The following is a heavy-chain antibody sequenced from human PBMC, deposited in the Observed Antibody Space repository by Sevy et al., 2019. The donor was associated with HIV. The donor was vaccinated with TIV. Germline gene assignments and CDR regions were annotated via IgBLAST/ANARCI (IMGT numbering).Heavy chain of an antibody. Sequence: WGSLRLSCTASKFTFSNFAMNWVRQAPGKALERVALISYDGRNKYYSDSVRDRFVVSRDNSKNTLYLQMNSLRPEDTAIYYCAREGQLWFVYYFDSWGQGTRVTVSS. CDR3: AREGQLWFVYYFDS. CDR1: KFTFSNFA. CDR2: ISYDGRNK. D-gene: IGHD3-10*01. V-gene: IGHV3-30*09. J-gene: IGHJ4*02.